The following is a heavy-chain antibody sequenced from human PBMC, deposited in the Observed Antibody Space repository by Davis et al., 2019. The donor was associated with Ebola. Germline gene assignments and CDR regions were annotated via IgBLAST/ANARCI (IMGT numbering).Heavy chain of an antibody. CDR1: GGSISSSSYY. V-gene: IGHV4-39*07. Sequence: MPSETLSLTCTVSGGSISSSSYYWGWIRQPPGKGLEWIGSIYYSGSTNYNPSLKSRVTISVDTSKNQFSLKLSSVTAADTAVYYCARGSAYYYGSGSYRGYGMDVWGQGTTVTVSS. J-gene: IGHJ6*02. CDR2: IYYSGST. D-gene: IGHD3-10*01. CDR3: ARGSAYYYGSGSYRGYGMDV.